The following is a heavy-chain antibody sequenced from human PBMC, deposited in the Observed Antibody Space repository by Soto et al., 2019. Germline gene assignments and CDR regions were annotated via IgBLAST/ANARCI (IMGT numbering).Heavy chain of an antibody. J-gene: IGHJ4*02. CDR1: GFTFSTYT. Sequence: EVQVVESGGDLVKPGGSLRLSCASSGFTFSTYTMNWVRQAPGKGLEWVSSINGRGNYIYYADSVKGRFTISRDNAKNSLYLQMDRLRAEDTALYSCVREDGIVGANSAFDYWGLGALVTVSS. D-gene: IGHD1-26*01. CDR2: INGRGNYI. V-gene: IGHV3-21*01. CDR3: VREDGIVGANSAFDY.